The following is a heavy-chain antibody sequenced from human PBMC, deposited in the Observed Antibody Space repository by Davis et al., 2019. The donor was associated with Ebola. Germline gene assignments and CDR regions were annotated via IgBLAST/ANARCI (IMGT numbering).Heavy chain of an antibody. CDR1: GFTFSSYW. D-gene: IGHD6-13*01. Sequence: GESLKISCAASGFTFSSYWMSWVRQAPGTGLEWVAVISYDGSNKYYADSVKGRFTISRDNSKNTLYLQMNSLRAEDTAVYYCARDRSWQQPDYWGQGTLVTVSS. J-gene: IGHJ4*02. CDR3: ARDRSWQQPDY. V-gene: IGHV3-30-3*01. CDR2: ISYDGSNK.